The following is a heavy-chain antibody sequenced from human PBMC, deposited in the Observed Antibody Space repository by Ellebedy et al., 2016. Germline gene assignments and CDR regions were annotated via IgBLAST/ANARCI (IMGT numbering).Heavy chain of an antibody. D-gene: IGHD5-18*01. CDR1: GFTFSNAW. V-gene: IGHV3-15*01. CDR2: IKSKTDGGAA. Sequence: GESLKISCAASGFTFSNAWMNWVRQAPGKRLEWVGRIKSKTDGGAADYAAPVKGRFIISRDDSKNTLYLQMNSLKTEDTAVYFCTTVYRYNYDSVWGQGTLVTVSS. J-gene: IGHJ4*02. CDR3: TTVYRYNYDSV.